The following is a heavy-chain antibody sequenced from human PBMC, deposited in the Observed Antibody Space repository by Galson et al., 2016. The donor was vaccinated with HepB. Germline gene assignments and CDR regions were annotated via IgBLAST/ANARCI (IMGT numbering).Heavy chain of an antibody. CDR1: GFTFSSYA. CDR2: ISSSGGST. D-gene: IGHD2-15*01. V-gene: IGHV3-23*01. Sequence: SLRLSCAASGFTFSSYAMSWVRQAPGKGLEWVSTISSSGGSTYFADSVKGRFTISRDNSKNTLYLQMNSLRAEDTAVHYCAKVLGAGYCCGSSCAMDVWGQGTTV. CDR3: AKVLGAGYCCGSSCAMDV. J-gene: IGHJ6*02.